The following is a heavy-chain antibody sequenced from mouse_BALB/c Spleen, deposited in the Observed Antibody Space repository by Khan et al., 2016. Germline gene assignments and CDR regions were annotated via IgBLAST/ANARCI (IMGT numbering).Heavy chain of an antibody. D-gene: IGHD2-4*01. CDR1: GFNIKDYY. J-gene: IGHJ2*01. CDR3: NAVYYDSDSDF. V-gene: IGHV14-4*02. CDR2: IDPDNGDT. Sequence: VQLQQPGAELVRSGASIKLSCTAPGFNIKDYYMHWVKQRPEQGLEWIGWIDPDNGDTEYDPKFRGKPTRPAAPPSNTAYLQLNSLTSEDPAVCYCNAVYYDSDSDFWGLGSTLTVSS.